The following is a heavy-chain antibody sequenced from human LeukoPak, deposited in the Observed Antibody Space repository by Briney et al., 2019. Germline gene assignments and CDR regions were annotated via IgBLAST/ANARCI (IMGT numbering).Heavy chain of an antibody. D-gene: IGHD3-10*02. CDR2: ISSSGSTI. V-gene: IGHV3-48*03. CDR3: AELGITMIGGV. J-gene: IGHJ6*04. Sequence: GGSLRLSCAAAGFTFSSYEMNWVRQAPGKGLEWVSYISSSGSTIYYADSVKGRFTISRDNAKNSLYLQMNSLRAEDTAVYYCAELGITMIGGVWGKGTTVTVSS. CDR1: GFTFSSYE.